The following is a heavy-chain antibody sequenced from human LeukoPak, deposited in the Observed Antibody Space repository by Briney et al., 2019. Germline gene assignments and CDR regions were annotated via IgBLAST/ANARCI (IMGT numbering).Heavy chain of an antibody. CDR1: GDSFVDYY. J-gene: IGHJ4*02. CDR2: INHSGST. V-gene: IGHV4-34*01. D-gene: IGHD6-13*01. CDR3: ARGGMAESDY. Sequence: SETLSLTCAVYGDSFVDYYCSWIRQPPGKGLEWIGEINHSGSTNYNPSLKSRVTISVDTSKNQFSLKLSSVTAADTAVYYCARGGMAESDYWGQGTLVTVSS.